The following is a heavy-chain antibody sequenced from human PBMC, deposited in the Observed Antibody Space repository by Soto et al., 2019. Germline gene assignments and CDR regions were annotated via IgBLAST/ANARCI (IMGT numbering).Heavy chain of an antibody. J-gene: IGHJ6*02. Sequence: ASVKVSCKASGGTFNNYPITWVRQAPGEGLEWMGGSIPIFGTANYAQNFQGRVTISVDESTSTAYMELSSLRSEDTAVYYCARGRGYSGDDHYYYFDMDVWGQGTTVTAP. D-gene: IGHD5-12*01. CDR3: ARGRGYSGDDHYYYFDMDV. V-gene: IGHV1-69*13. CDR2: SIPIFGTA. CDR1: GGTFNNYP.